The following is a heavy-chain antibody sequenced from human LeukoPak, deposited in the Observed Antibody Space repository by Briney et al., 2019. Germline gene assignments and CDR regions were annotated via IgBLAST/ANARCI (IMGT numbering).Heavy chain of an antibody. CDR3: ARAADSSGYLLAYFDY. CDR1: GFTFRSYE. CDR2: ISTSSSYI. Sequence: GGSLRLSCAASGFTFRSYEMNWVRQAPGKGLEWVSFISTSSSYIYYADSVKGRFTISRDNAKNSLYLQMNSLRAEDTAVYYCARAADSSGYLLAYFDYWGQGTLVTVSS. D-gene: IGHD3-22*01. V-gene: IGHV3-21*01. J-gene: IGHJ4*02.